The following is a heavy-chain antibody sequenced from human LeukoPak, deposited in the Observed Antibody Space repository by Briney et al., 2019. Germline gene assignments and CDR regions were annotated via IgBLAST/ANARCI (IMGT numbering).Heavy chain of an antibody. V-gene: IGHV1-18*01. D-gene: IGHD6-13*01. CDR2: ISAYNGNT. J-gene: IGHJ6*02. Sequence: GASVKVSCKASGYTSTSYGISWVRQAPGQGLEWMGWISAYNGNTNYAQKLQGRVTMTTDTSTSTAYMELRSLRSDDTAVYYCARAMRIAAASNYYYGMDVWGQGTTVTVSS. CDR1: GYTSTSYG. CDR3: ARAMRIAAASNYYYGMDV.